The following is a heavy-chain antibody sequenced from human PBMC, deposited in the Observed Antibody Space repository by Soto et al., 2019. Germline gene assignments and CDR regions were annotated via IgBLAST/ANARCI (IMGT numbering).Heavy chain of an antibody. V-gene: IGHV1-18*01. Sequence: GASVKVSCKAAGYSFISQGISWLRQSPGRGLEWMGWISAYNGNTNYAQKFQGRVTMTTDTSTSTAYMELTSLRSDDTAVYYCARSEPIVDPYYFDYWGQGTLVTVSS. D-gene: IGHD2-15*01. CDR3: ARSEPIVDPYYFDY. CDR2: ISAYNGNT. J-gene: IGHJ4*02. CDR1: GYSFISQG.